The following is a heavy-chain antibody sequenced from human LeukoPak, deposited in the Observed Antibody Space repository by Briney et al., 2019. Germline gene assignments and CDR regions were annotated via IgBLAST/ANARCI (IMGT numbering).Heavy chain of an antibody. V-gene: IGHV4-59*08. D-gene: IGHD3-10*01. J-gene: IGHJ4*02. CDR3: ARLGDITRGYFDY. Sequence: SETLSLTCTVSGGSISRYYWSWIRQPPGKGLEWIGYIYYSGSTNYNPSPKSRVTISVDTSKNQFSLKLSSMTAADTAVYYCARLGDITRGYFDYWGQGTLVTVSS. CDR2: IYYSGST. CDR1: GGSISRYY.